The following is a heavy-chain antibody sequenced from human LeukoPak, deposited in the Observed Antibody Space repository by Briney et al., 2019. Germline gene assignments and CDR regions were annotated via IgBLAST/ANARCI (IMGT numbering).Heavy chain of an antibody. D-gene: IGHD5-18*01. V-gene: IGHV4-34*01. J-gene: IGHJ6*02. CDR3: ARDPHVDTANYYYYGMDV. CDR2: INHSGST. Sequence: SETLSLTCAVYGGSFSGYYWSWIRQPPGKGLEWIGEINHSGSTNYNPSLKSRVTISVDTSKNQFSLKLSSVTAADTAVYYCARDPHVDTANYYYYGMDVWGQGTTVTVSS. CDR1: GGSFSGYY.